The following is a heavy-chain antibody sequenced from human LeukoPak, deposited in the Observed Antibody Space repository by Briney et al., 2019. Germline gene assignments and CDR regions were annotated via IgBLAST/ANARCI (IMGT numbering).Heavy chain of an antibody. J-gene: IGHJ4*02. D-gene: IGHD4-17*01. Sequence: PGRSLRLSCAASGFTFSSYGMHWVRQAPGKGLEWVAVISYDGSNKYYAGSVKGRFTISRDNSKNTLYLQMNSLRAEDTAVYYCAKEKGATVTLDYWGQGTLVTVSS. CDR2: ISYDGSNK. CDR3: AKEKGATVTLDY. V-gene: IGHV3-30*18. CDR1: GFTFSSYG.